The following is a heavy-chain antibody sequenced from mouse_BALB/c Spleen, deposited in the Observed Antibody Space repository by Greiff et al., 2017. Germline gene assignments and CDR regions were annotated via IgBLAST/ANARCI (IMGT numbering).Heavy chain of an antibody. J-gene: IGHJ3*01. D-gene: IGHD2-1*01. CDR1: GFTFSSYA. V-gene: IGHV5-6-5*01. CDR2: ISSGGST. Sequence: DVMLVESGGGLVKPGGSLKLSCAASGFTFSSYAMSWVRQTPEKRLEWVASISSGGSTYYPDSVKGRFTISRDNARNILYLQMSSLRSEDTAMYYCARGLYYGNYWFAYWGQGTLVTVSA. CDR3: ARGLYYGNYWFAY.